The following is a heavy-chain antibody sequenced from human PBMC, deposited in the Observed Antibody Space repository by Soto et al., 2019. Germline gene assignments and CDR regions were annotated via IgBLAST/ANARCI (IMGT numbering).Heavy chain of an antibody. CDR3: AKDLTGYYDSSGLFDY. D-gene: IGHD3-22*01. V-gene: IGHV3-48*02. CDR2: ISSSSNTI. Sequence: PGGSLRLSCAASGFTFSSYSMNWVRQAPGKGLQWISYISSSSNTIYYADSVKGRFTISRDYAKNSLYLQMNSLTDEDTAVYYCAKDLTGYYDSSGLFDYWGQGTLVTVSS. CDR1: GFTFSSYS. J-gene: IGHJ4*02.